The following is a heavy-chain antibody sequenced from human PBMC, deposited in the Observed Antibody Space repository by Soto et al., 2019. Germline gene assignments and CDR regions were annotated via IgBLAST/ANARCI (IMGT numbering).Heavy chain of an antibody. Sequence: SETLSLTCTVSGVSVSSGSFYWAWIRQPPGKGLEWIGFGSYSGTTNYKPSLKSQVTISVDTSRSQISLKVSSLTAADTAVYYCARGATVTQYDYWGQGTLVTVSS. J-gene: IGHJ4*02. V-gene: IGHV4-61*01. CDR3: ARGATVTQYDY. CDR2: GSYSGTT. D-gene: IGHD4-17*01. CDR1: GVSVSSGSFY.